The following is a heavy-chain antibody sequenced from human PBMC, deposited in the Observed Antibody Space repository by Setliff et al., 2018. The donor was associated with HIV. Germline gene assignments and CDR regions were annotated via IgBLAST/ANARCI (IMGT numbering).Heavy chain of an antibody. CDR2: ISSSSSTI. D-gene: IGHD3-10*01. CDR1: GFTFSSSW. J-gene: IGHJ6*03. Sequence: PGGSLRLSCAASGFTFSSSWMHWVRQAPGKGLEWVSYISSSSSTIYYADSVKGRFTISRDNSKNTLYLQMNSLRIEDSGAYYCANSYSASGNYHYYDYLDVWGKGTTVTVSS. CDR3: ANSYSASGNYHYYDYLDV. V-gene: IGHV3-48*01.